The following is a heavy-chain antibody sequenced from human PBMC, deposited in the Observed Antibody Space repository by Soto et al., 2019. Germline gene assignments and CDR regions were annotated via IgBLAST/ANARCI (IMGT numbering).Heavy chain of an antibody. CDR3: ARVSGSYYYGMDV. Sequence: SETLSLTCAVSGGSISSINWWSWVRQPPGKGLEWIGESYHSGSTKYNPSLKSRVTISVDKSKNQFSLKLSSVTAADTAVYYCARVSGSYYYGMDVWGQGTTVTVSS. J-gene: IGHJ6*02. CDR1: GGSISSINW. V-gene: IGHV4-4*02. CDR2: SYHSGST.